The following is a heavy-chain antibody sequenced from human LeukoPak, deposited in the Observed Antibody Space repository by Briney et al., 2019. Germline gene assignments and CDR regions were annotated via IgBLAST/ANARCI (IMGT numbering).Heavy chain of an antibody. Sequence: GGSLRLSCAASGFTFGDYAMSWVRQAPGKGLEWVGFIRSKAYGGTTEYAASVKGRFTISRDDSKSIAYLQMNSLKTEDTAVHYCTRDLHHDYGDLVDYWGQGTLVTVSS. CDR1: GFTFGDYA. J-gene: IGHJ4*02. CDR3: TRDLHHDYGDLVDY. CDR2: IRSKAYGGTT. V-gene: IGHV3-49*04. D-gene: IGHD4-17*01.